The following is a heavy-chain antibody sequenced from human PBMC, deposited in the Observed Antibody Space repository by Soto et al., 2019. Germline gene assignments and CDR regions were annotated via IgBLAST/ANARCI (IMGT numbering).Heavy chain of an antibody. D-gene: IGHD6-13*01. Sequence: PSETLSLTCAVYGGSFSGYYWSWIRQPPGKGLEWIGEINHSGSTNYNPSLKSRVTISVDTSKNQFSLKLGSVTAADTAVYYCARLPIAAAGLYYYYYGMDVWGQGTTVTVSS. J-gene: IGHJ6*02. V-gene: IGHV4-34*01. CDR1: GGSFSGYY. CDR3: ARLPIAAAGLYYYYYGMDV. CDR2: INHSGST.